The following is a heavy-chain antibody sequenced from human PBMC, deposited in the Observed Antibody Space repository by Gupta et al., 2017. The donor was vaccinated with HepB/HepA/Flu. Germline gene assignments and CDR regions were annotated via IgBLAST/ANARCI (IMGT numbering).Heavy chain of an antibody. V-gene: IGHV4-30-4*01. CDR1: GGSISSDDYY. CDR2: IYYSGST. Sequence: QVQLQESGPGLVKPYQTLSLTCTVSGGSISSDDYYWNWIRQPPGKGLEWIGYIYYSGSTYYNPSLKSRVTISVDPSKNQFSLKLSSVTAADTAVYYCTRGFSMTPNDSWGQGTLVTVSS. J-gene: IGHJ4*02. CDR3: TRGFSMTPNDS.